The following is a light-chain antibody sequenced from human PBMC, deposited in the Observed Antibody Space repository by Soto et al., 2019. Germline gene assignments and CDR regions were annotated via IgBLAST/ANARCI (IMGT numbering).Light chain of an antibody. V-gene: IGKV1-5*03. CDR1: QTISSW. Sequence: DIQMTQSPSTLSGSVGDRVAITCRAGQTISSWLAWYQQKPGKAPKLLIYKASTLKSGVPSRFSGSGSGTEFTLTISSLQPDDFAVYYCQQYNNWPPMTFGQGTKVDI. CDR3: QQYNNWPPMT. CDR2: KAS. J-gene: IGKJ1*01.